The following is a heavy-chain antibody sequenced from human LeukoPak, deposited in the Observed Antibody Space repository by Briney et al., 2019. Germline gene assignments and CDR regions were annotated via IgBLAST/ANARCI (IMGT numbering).Heavy chain of an antibody. CDR3: AKDGTELAVSVTVTDY. V-gene: IGHV3-23*01. J-gene: IGHJ4*02. CDR1: GFTFSHYA. Sequence: GGSLRLSCAASGFTFSHYAMTWVRQAPGKGLEWVSGISGSGHSTYYADSVKGRFTISRDNSKDTLYLQMNTLRADDTAIYYCAKDGTELAVSVTVTDYWGQGTLVTVSS. CDR2: ISGSGHST. D-gene: IGHD6-19*01.